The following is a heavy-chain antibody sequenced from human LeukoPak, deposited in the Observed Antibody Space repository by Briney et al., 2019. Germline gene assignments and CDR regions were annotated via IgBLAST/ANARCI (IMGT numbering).Heavy chain of an antibody. V-gene: IGHV5-51*01. J-gene: IGHJ3*02. CDR3: ARPTCSSTSCRILRGDAFDI. CDR1: GYSFTSYW. Sequence: GESLKISCKGSGYSFTSYWIGWVRQMPGKGLEWMGIIYPGDSDTRYSPSFQGQVTISADKSISTAYLQWSSLKASDTAMYYCARPTCSSTSCRILRGDAFDIWGQGTMVTVSS. CDR2: IYPGDSDT. D-gene: IGHD2-2*01.